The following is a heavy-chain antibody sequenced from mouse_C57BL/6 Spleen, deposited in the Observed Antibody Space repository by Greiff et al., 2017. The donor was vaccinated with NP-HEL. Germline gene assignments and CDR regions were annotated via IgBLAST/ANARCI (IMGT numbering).Heavy chain of an antibody. CDR3: ARVITTVVARWYFDV. Sequence: EVMLVESGGGLVKPGGSLKLSCAASGFTFSSYAMSWVRQTPEKRLEWVATISDGGSYTYYPDNVKGRFTISRDNAKNNLYLQMSHLKSEDTAMYYCARVITTVVARWYFDVWGTGTTVTVSS. J-gene: IGHJ1*03. V-gene: IGHV5-4*03. D-gene: IGHD1-1*01. CDR1: GFTFSSYA. CDR2: ISDGGSYT.